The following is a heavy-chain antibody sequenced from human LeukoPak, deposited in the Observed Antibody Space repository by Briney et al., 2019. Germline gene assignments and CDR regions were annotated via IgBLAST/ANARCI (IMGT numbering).Heavy chain of an antibody. V-gene: IGHV4-4*07. CDR3: ARDTAPQYNWCHP. D-gene: IGHD5-18*01. CDR1: GGFISTHY. J-gene: IGHJ5*02. CDR2: ISTTGST. Sequence: SETLSLTCTVSGGFISTHYWSWIRQPAGEGLQWIGRISTTGSTNYNPSLSSRVTMSIDTSKNQFSLNLRSVTAADTAVYYCARDTAPQYNWCHPWRQGTLVTVSS.